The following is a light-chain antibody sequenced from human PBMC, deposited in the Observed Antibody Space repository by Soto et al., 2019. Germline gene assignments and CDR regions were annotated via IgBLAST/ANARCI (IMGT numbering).Light chain of an antibody. CDR1: QNLGGF. Sequence: DIQLTQSPSTLSASVGDRVTITCRASQNLGGFLAWYQQKPGKAPKLLIYDASSLESGVPSRFSGSGSGTEFTLTITNLQPADFATYYCQQYNSYWLTFGGGTQVDIK. CDR2: DAS. J-gene: IGKJ4*01. CDR3: QQYNSYWLT. V-gene: IGKV1-5*01.